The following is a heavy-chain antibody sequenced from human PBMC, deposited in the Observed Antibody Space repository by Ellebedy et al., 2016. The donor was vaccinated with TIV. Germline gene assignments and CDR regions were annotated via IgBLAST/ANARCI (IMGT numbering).Heavy chain of an antibody. Sequence: GESLKISXAASGFTFSSYSMNWVRQAPGKGLEWVSSISSSSSYIYYADSVKGRFTISRDNAKNTLYLHMNSLRAEDTAVYYCATPEFNNWNYYGYWGQGTLVTVSS. CDR3: ATPEFNNWNYYGY. CDR2: ISSSSSYI. V-gene: IGHV3-21*01. CDR1: GFTFSSYS. D-gene: IGHD1-20*01. J-gene: IGHJ4*02.